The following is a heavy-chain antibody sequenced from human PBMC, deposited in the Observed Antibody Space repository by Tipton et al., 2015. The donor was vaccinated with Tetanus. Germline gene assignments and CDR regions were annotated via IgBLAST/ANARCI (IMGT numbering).Heavy chain of an antibody. CDR3: AEGRRFCSSNSCHEYYFDS. D-gene: IGHD2-2*01. J-gene: IGHJ4*02. Sequence: GLVKPSETLSLTCAVYGESFSDYYWSWIRQPPGKGLEWIGEIHPSGITDYNPSLKSRVITSVDTSKNQFSLKLSSVTAAETAVYYCAEGRRFCSSNSCHEYYFDSWGRGTLVTVSS. V-gene: IGHV4-34*01. CDR1: GESFSDYY. CDR2: IHPSGIT.